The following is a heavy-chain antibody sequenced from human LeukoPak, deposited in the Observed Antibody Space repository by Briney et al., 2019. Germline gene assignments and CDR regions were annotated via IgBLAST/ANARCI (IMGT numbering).Heavy chain of an antibody. Sequence: SETPSLTCAVYGGSFSGYYWSWIRQPPGKGLEWIGEINHSGSTNYNPSLKSRVTISVDTSKNQFSLKLSSVTAADTAVYYCASQGYCTNGVCYLWGQGTLVTVSS. CDR3: ASQGYCTNGVCYL. V-gene: IGHV4-34*01. CDR1: GGSFSGYY. D-gene: IGHD2-8*01. CDR2: INHSGST. J-gene: IGHJ5*02.